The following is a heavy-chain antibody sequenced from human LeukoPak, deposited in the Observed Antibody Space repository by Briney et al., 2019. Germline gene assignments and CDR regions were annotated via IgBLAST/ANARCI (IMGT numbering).Heavy chain of an antibody. Sequence: GESLKISCKGSGYSFTSYWIGWVRQMPGKGLEWMGIIYPGDSDTRYSPSFQGQVTISADKSISTAYLQWSSLKASDTAMYYCARHCSGGSCYSGGYYYMDVWGKETTVTVSS. V-gene: IGHV5-51*01. J-gene: IGHJ6*03. CDR1: GYSFTSYW. CDR2: IYPGDSDT. D-gene: IGHD2-15*01. CDR3: ARHCSGGSCYSGGYYYMDV.